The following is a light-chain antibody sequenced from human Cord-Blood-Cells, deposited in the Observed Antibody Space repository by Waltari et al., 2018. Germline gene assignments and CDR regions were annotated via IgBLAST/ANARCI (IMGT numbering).Light chain of an antibody. J-gene: IGLJ1*01. CDR2: DVS. CDR1: SSDVGGCNY. V-gene: IGLV2-11*01. Sequence: QSALTQPRPVSGSPGQSVTISCTGTSSDVGGCNYVSWYQQHPGKAPKLMIYDVSKRPSGVPDRFSGSKSGNTASLTISGLQAEDEADYYCCSYAGSYVFGTGTKVTVL. CDR3: CSYAGSYV.